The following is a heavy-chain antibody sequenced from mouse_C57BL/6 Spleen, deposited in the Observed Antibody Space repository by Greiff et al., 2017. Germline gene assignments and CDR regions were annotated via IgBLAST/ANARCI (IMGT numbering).Heavy chain of an antibody. J-gene: IGHJ4*01. D-gene: IGHD2-3*01. CDR1: GYAFSSYW. CDR2: IYPGDGDT. CDR3: ARGDGYSSYYYAMDY. V-gene: IGHV1-80*01. Sequence: QVQLQQSGAELVKPGTSVKISCKASGYAFSSYWMNWVKQRPGKGLEWIGQIYPGDGDTNYNGKFKGKATLTADKSSSTAYMQLSSLTSEDSAVYFCARGDGYSSYYYAMDYWGQGTSVTVSS.